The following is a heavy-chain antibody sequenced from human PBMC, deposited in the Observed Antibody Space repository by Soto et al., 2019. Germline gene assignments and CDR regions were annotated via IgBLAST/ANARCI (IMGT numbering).Heavy chain of an antibody. Sequence: PSETLSLTCTVSGGSISSYYWSWIRQPPGKGQEWIGYIYYSGSTNYNPSLKSRVTISVDTSKNQFSLKLSSVTAADTAVYYCARALILTGYYIHDALDFGGQGTMATVSS. D-gene: IGHD3-9*01. CDR1: GGSISSYY. V-gene: IGHV4-59*01. CDR2: IYYSGST. J-gene: IGHJ3*01. CDR3: ARALILTGYYIHDALDF.